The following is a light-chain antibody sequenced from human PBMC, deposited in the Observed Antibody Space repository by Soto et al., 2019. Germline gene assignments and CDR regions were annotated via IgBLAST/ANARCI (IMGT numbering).Light chain of an antibody. CDR2: EVS. CDR1: SSDVGGYNY. J-gene: IGLJ2*01. CDR3: SSYTSSSTHVV. V-gene: IGLV2-14*01. Sequence: QSALTQPASVSGSPGQSITISCTGTSSDVGGYNYVSWHQHHPGKAPKLMIYEVSDRPSGIPNRFSGSKSGNTASLTISGLQAEDGADYYRSSYTSSSTHVVFGGGTQVTVL.